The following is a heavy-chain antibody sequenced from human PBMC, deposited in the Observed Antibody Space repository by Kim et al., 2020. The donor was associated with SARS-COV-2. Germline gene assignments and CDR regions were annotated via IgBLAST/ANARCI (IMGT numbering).Heavy chain of an antibody. Sequence: TTYYAASVKGRVTISRNNSKNTQYLKMDSLRAEDTAVYYCARDGGAAACTWGQGALDTVSS. J-gene: IGHJ5*02. D-gene: IGHD6-13*01. CDR2: TT. V-gene: IGHV3-53*04. CDR3: ARDGGAAACT.